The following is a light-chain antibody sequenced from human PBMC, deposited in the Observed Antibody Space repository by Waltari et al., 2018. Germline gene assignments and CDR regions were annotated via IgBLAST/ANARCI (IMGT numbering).Light chain of an antibody. V-gene: IGLV2-14*03. CDR1: SSDVGGYNY. CDR3: CSFTSSSTWV. Sequence: QSALTQPASVSGSPGQSITISCTVTSSDVGGYNYVSWYQQHPGKAPQLMIHDVNSRPSGVSNRFSGSKSGNTASLTISGLQAEDAADYYCCSFTSSSTWVFGGGTKVTVL. J-gene: IGLJ3*02. CDR2: DVN.